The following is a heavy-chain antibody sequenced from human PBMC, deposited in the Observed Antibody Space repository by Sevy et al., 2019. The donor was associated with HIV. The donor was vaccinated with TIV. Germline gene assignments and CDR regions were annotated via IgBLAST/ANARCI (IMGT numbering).Heavy chain of an antibody. CDR1: GYTFTSYD. CDR2: MNPNSGNT. CDR3: ARAPPDDYCEYSTFDY. V-gene: IGHV1-8*01. J-gene: IGHJ4*02. D-gene: IGHD4-17*01. Sequence: ASVKVSCKASGYTFTSYDINWVRQATGQGLEWMGWMNPNSGNTGYAQKFQGRVTMTRNTSISSAYMELSSLRSEDTAVYYSARAPPDDYCEYSTFDYWGQGTLVTVSS.